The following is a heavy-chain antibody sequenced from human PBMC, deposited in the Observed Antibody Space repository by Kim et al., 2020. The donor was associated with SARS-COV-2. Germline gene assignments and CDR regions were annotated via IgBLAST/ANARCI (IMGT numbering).Heavy chain of an antibody. CDR1: GYSFTSYW. Sequence: GESLKISCKGSGYSFTSYWISWVRQMPGKGLEWMGRIDPSDSYTNYSPSFQGHVTISADKSISTAYLQWSSLKASDTAMYYCARYYDFWSGSFYGMDVWGQGTTVTVSS. CDR3: ARYYDFWSGSFYGMDV. CDR2: IDPSDSYT. D-gene: IGHD3-3*01. J-gene: IGHJ6*02. V-gene: IGHV5-10-1*01.